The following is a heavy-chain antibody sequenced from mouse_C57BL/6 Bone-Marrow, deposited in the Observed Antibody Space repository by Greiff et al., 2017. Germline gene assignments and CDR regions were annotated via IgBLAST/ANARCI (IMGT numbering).Heavy chain of an antibody. CDR3: ASRGFYYAMDY. D-gene: IGHD3-1*01. J-gene: IGHJ4*01. Sequence: EVQLVESGGDLVKPGGSLKLSCAASGFTFSSYGMSWVRQTPDKRLAWVATISSGGSYPSYPDSVKGRVTISRDNAKNTLYLQMSRLKSEDTAMYYCASRGFYYAMDYWGQGTSVTVSS. CDR2: ISSGGSYP. V-gene: IGHV5-6*01. CDR1: GFTFSSYG.